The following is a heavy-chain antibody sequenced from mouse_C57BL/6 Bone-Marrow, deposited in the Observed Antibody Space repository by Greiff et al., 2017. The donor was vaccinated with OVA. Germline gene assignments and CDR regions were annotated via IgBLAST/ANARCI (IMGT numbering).Heavy chain of an antibody. Sequence: QVQLQQPGAELVKPGASVKLSCKASGYTFTSYWMHWVKQRPGQGLEWIGMIHPNSGSTNYNEKFKSKATLTVDKSSSTAYMQLSSLTSEDSAVYYCARAHYYGSGDYGGQGTSVTVSS. D-gene: IGHD1-1*01. V-gene: IGHV1-64*01. CDR2: IHPNSGST. CDR1: GYTFTSYW. CDR3: ARAHYYGSGDY. J-gene: IGHJ4*01.